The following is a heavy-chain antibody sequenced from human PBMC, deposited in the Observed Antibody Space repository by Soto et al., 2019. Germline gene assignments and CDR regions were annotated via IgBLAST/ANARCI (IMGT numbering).Heavy chain of an antibody. J-gene: IGHJ5*02. Sequence: PSETLSLTCTVSGGSVSSGSYYWSWIRQPPGKGLECIGYFYYSGSTNYNPSLKSRVTISVDTSKSRFSLKLSSVTAADTAIYGGARAGLNNGFDPWGQGTLVTVSS. CDR1: GGSVSSGSYY. CDR2: FYYSGST. V-gene: IGHV4-61*01. D-gene: IGHD3-10*01. CDR3: ARAGLNNGFDP.